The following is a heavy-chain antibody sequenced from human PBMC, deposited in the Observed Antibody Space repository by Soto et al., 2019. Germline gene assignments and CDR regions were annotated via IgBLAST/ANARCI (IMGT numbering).Heavy chain of an antibody. CDR3: AKDHPIPKAVAGTFGY. CDR1: GFTFSSYA. CDR2: ISGSGGST. D-gene: IGHD6-19*01. J-gene: IGHJ4*02. V-gene: IGHV3-23*01. Sequence: GGSLRLSCAASGFTFSSYAMSWVRQAPGKGLEWVSAISGSGGSTYYADSVKGRFTIPRDNSKNTLYLQMNSLRAEDTAVYYCAKDHPIPKAVAGTFGYWGQGTLVTVSS.